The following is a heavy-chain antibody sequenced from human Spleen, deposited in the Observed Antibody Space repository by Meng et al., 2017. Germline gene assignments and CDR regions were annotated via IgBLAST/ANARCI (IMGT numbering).Heavy chain of an antibody. CDR1: GGSFSDYY. V-gene: IGHV4-34*01. CDR2: INHSGST. Sequence: QGEPQQGGGGQLKPSETLSPACVGPGGSFSDYYWSWIRQPPGKGLEWIGEINHSGSTNYNPSLESRATISVDTSQNNLSLKLSSVTAADSAVYYCARGPTTMAHDFDYWGQGTLVTVSS. D-gene: IGHD4-11*01. CDR3: ARGPTTMAHDFDY. J-gene: IGHJ4*02.